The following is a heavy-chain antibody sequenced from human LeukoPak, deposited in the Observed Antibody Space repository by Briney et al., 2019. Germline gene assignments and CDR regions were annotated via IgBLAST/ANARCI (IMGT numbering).Heavy chain of an antibody. V-gene: IGHV3-23*01. Sequence: GGSLRLSCAASGFTISSYAMSWVRQAPGKGLEWVSAISGSGGSTYYADSVKGRFTISRDNSKNTLYLQMNSLRAEDTAVYYCAKDQWELLAFDYWGQGTMVTVSS. D-gene: IGHD1-26*01. CDR3: AKDQWELLAFDY. J-gene: IGHJ4*01. CDR2: ISGSGGST. CDR1: GFTISSYA.